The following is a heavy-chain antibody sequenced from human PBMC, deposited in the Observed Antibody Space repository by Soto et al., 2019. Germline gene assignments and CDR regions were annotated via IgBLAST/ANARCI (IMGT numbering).Heavy chain of an antibody. V-gene: IGHV1-3*01. CDR3: ARESGVEMATVSYSYYGMDV. CDR1: GYTFTSYS. Sequence: GASVKVSCKASGYTFTSYSIHWVRQAPGQRPEWMGLVTADKGITDYSQKFQGRVTITADESTSIAYMELSSLRSEDTAVYYCARESGVEMATVSYSYYGMDVSGQGTTVTVSS. J-gene: IGHJ6*02. CDR2: VTADKGIT. D-gene: IGHD4-4*01.